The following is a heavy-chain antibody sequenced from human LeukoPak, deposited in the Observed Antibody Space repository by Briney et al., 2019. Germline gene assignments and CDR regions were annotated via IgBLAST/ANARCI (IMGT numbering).Heavy chain of an antibody. CDR1: GFTFSSYA. Sequence: GGSLRLSCAASGFTFSSYAMSWVRQAPGKGLEWVSAISRSGGSTYYADSVKRRFTISRDNYKNTLYLQMHSLRAEDTAVYYCAKALPGSTRGYGAFDIWGQGTMVTVSS. V-gene: IGHV3-23*01. D-gene: IGHD2-15*01. CDR3: AKALPGSTRGYGAFDI. J-gene: IGHJ3*02. CDR2: ISRSGGST.